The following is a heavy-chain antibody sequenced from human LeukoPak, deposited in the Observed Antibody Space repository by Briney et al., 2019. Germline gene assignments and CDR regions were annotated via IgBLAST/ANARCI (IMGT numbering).Heavy chain of an antibody. V-gene: IGHV4-34*01. CDR2: INHSGST. CDR1: GGSFSGYY. CDR3: VLGPDAFDI. Sequence: PSETLSLTCAVYGGSFSGYYWSWIRQPPGKGLEWIGEINHSGSTNYNPSLKSRVTISVDTSKNQFSLKLSSVTAADTAVYYCVLGPDAFDIWGQGTMVTVSS. J-gene: IGHJ3*02.